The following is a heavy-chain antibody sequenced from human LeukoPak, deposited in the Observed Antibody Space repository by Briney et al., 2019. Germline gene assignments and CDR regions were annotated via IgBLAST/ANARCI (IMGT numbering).Heavy chain of an antibody. CDR1: GYTFTKSY. J-gene: IGHJ3*02. CDR2: IKPGGDNT. V-gene: IGHV1-46*01. D-gene: IGHD5-24*01. Sequence: GASVKVSCKASGYTFTKSYIHWVRHAPGQRLEWMGLIKPGGDNTNYAQNFQGRVTMTSDTSARTVYMELSSLRSEDTAIYYCARIRDGYNDAYDIWGQGTVVTVP. CDR3: ARIRDGYNDAYDI.